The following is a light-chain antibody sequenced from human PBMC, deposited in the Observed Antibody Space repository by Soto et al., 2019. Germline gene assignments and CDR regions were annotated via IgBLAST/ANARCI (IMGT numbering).Light chain of an antibody. CDR2: DAS. J-gene: IGKJ5*01. CDR3: QQYESPPT. Sequence: PMTQSPSSLSASVGDIVTITCQAIQNINNYLNWYQQKPWRAPKLLIYDASNLEAGVASRFRGSGSGTDFTFTISRLQPEDIATYYCQQYESPPTFGQGTRLEIK. CDR1: QNINNY. V-gene: IGKV1-33*01.